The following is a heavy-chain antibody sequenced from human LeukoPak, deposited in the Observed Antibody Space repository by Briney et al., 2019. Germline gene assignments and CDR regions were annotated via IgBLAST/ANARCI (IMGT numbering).Heavy chain of an antibody. J-gene: IGHJ4*02. CDR2: ISPSGDIL. Sequence: GGTLRLSCAASGFTFSSHGMNWVRQAPGKGLEWVSGISPSGDILYYADSVKGQFTISRDNSKNTVSPQMNSLRAEDTAVYYCARVKGGVTATLDYWGQGTLVTVSS. CDR3: ARVKGGVTATLDY. D-gene: IGHD2-21*02. V-gene: IGHV3-23*01. CDR1: GFTFSSHG.